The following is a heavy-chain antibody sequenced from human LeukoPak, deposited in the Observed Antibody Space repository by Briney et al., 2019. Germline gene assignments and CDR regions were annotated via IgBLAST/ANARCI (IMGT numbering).Heavy chain of an antibody. J-gene: IGHJ4*02. D-gene: IGHD6-19*01. CDR3: ASQYSSGWYVY. V-gene: IGHV3-48*01. Sequence: WFSYIISSSSTIYYADSVKGRFTISRDNAKNSLYLQMNSLRAEDTAVYYCASQYSSGWYVYWGQGTLVTVSS. CDR2: IISSSSTI.